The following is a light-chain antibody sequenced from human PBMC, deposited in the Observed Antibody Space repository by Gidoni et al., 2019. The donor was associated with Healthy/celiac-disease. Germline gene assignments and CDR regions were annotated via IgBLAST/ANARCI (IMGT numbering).Light chain of an antibody. CDR2: YDS. V-gene: IGLV3-21*04. Sequence: SYVLTQPPSVSVAPGKTARITCGGNNIGSKSVHWYQQKPGQAPVLVIYYDSDRPSGIPARFSGSNSGNTATLTISRVEAGDEADYYCQVWDSSSDVVFGGGTKLTVL. CDR1: NIGSKS. CDR3: QVWDSSSDVV. J-gene: IGLJ3*02.